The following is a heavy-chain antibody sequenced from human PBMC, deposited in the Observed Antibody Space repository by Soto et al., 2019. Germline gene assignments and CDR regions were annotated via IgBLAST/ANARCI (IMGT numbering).Heavy chain of an antibody. CDR3: ALLYSSSWSDYGIDV. CDR2: IYCDDDK. Sequence: QITLKESGPTLVKPTQTLTLTCTFSGFSLSTSGVGVGWIRQPPGKALEWLALIYCDDDKRYSPSLHSRLTISIDTRQTQVALRMTSTDPGDTASFYFALLYSSSWSDYGIDVYGQGTTVTFSS. CDR1: GFSLSTSGVG. V-gene: IGHV2-5*02. D-gene: IGHD6-13*01. J-gene: IGHJ6*02.